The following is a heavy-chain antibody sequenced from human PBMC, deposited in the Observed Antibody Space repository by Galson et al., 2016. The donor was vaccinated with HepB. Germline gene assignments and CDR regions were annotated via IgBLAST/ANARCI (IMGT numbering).Heavy chain of an antibody. CDR2: ISFDGSDK. CDR1: GFTFNTYG. D-gene: IGHD6-13*01. Sequence: SLRLSCAASGFTFNTYGMHWIRQAPGRGLEWVALISFDGSDKYYADSVRGRFTISRDNSKSTLYLQMNSLRVDDTAVYYCARQAASGRRGWFDPWGQGTLVTVSS. V-gene: IGHV3-30*19. CDR3: ARQAASGRRGWFDP. J-gene: IGHJ5*02.